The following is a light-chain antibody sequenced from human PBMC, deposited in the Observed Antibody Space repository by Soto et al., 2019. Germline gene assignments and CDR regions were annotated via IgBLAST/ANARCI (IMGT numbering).Light chain of an antibody. J-gene: IGKJ4*01. Sequence: EIVMTQSPATLAVSPGERATLSCRASQGIGSTLAWYEQTLGQTPRLXIYGASTRETGVPARFSGSGAGTEFTRTINSLQSEDFAVDYCQRYNNWTLTFGGGTKVDIK. CDR3: QRYNNWTLT. V-gene: IGKV3-15*01. CDR1: QGIGST. CDR2: GAS.